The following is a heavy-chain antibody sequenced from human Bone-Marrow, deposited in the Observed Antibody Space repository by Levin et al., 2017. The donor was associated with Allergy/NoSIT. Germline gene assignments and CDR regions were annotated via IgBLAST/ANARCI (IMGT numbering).Heavy chain of an antibody. V-gene: IGHV3-33*01. J-gene: IGHJ5*02. CDR2: IWNDGSNK. Sequence: GGSLRLSCAASGFTFSHNGMHWVRQAPGKGLEWVAAIWNDGSNKYYADSVKGRFTISKDNSKSTLYLQMNSLRADDTAVYYCARWYGSGTKYFDPWGQGTPVSVSS. CDR3: ARWYGSGTKYFDP. D-gene: IGHD3-10*01. CDR1: GFTFSHNG.